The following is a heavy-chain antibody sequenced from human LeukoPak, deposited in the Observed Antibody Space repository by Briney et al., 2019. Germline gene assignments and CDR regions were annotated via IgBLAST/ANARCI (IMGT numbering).Heavy chain of an antibody. V-gene: IGHV1-69*01. D-gene: IGHD3-3*01. CDR3: ARDPESGFGVVFDAFDI. CDR2: IIPIFGTA. CDR1: GGTFSSYA. Sequence: SVKVSCKASGGTFSSYAISWVRQAPGQGLEWMGGIIPIFGTANYAQKFQGRVTITADESTSTAYMELSSLRSEDTAVYYCARDPESGFGVVFDAFDIWGQGTMVTVSS. J-gene: IGHJ3*02.